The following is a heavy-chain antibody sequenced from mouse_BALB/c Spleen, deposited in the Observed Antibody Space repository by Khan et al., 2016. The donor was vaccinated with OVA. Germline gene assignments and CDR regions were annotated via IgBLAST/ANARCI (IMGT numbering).Heavy chain of an antibody. V-gene: IGHV3-2*02. D-gene: IGHD2-3*01. CDR3: ARDGSRYSDAMDY. CDR2: ISYSGST. Sequence: EVQLQESGPGLVKPSQSLSLTCTVTGYSITSDYAWNWIRQFPGNKLEWMGYISYSGSTNYNPALKSRISITRDTSKNQFFLQLNSVTTEDTATYYCARDGSRYSDAMDYWGQGTSVTVSS. J-gene: IGHJ4*01. CDR1: GYSITSDYA.